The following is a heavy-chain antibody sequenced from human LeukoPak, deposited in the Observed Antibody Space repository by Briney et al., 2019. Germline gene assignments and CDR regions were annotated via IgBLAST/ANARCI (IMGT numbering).Heavy chain of an antibody. CDR3: ASFDSSGWPAPAEYFQH. Sequence: GGSLRLSCAASGFTFSSYSMNWVRQAPGKGLEWVSSISSSSSYIYYADSVKGRFTISRDNAKNSLYLQMNSLRAEDTAVYYCASFDSSGWPAPAEYFQHWGQGTLVTVSS. CDR2: ISSSSSYI. V-gene: IGHV3-21*01. J-gene: IGHJ1*01. D-gene: IGHD6-19*01. CDR1: GFTFSSYS.